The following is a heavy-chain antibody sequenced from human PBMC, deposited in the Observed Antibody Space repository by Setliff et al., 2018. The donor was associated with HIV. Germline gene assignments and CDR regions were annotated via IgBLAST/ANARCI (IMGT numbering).Heavy chain of an antibody. CDR2: ISGSGTTT. CDR3: AKVMTLWFGASDS. CDR1: GFTFSSYA. D-gene: IGHD3-10*01. J-gene: IGHJ4*02. Sequence: PGGSLRLSCAASGFTFSSYAMNWVRQAPGKGLDYVSAISGSGTTTYYADSVRGRFTISRDNSTNTVYLQMHSLRAEDTALYYCAKVMTLWFGASDSWGQGTRVTVSS. V-gene: IGHV3-23*01.